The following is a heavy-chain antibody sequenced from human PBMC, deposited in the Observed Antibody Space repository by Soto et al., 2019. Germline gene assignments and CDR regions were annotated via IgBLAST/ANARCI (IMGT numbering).Heavy chain of an antibody. CDR1: GVYISSSSYY. D-gene: IGHD6-13*01. J-gene: IGHJ3*02. CDR3: ARHLYSSCWYLDAFDI. V-gene: IGHV4-39*01. CDR2: IYYSGST. Sequence: QLQLQESGPGLVKPSETLSLTCTVSGVYISSSSYYWGWIRQPPGKGLEWIGSIYYSGSTYYNPSLKSRVTISVDTSKNQFSLTLSSVTAADTAVYYCARHLYSSCWYLDAFDIWGQGTMVTVSS.